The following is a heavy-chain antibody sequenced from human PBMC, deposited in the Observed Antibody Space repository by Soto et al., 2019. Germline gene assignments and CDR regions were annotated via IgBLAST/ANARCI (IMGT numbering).Heavy chain of an antibody. V-gene: IGHV4-39*01. D-gene: IGHD1-20*01. CDR3: ARHYNWRSYYFDY. CDR2: IYYSGST. J-gene: IGHJ4*02. Sequence: QLQLQESGPGLVKPSETLSLTCTVSGGSISSSSYYWGWIRQPPGKGLEWIGSIYYSGSTYYNPSLKSRVTISVDTSKHQCSLKLSSLTAADTAVYYCARHYNWRSYYFDYWGQGTLVTVSS. CDR1: GGSISSSSYY.